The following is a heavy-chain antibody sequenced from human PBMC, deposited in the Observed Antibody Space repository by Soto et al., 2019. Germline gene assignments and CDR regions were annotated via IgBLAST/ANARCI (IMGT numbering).Heavy chain of an antibody. J-gene: IGHJ5*02. CDR2: IYYSGST. CDR1: GGSISSSSYY. CDR3: ARHLLGYCSGGSCYLDPYNWFDP. Sequence: SETLSLTCTVSGGSISSSSYYWGWIRQPPGKGLEWIGSIYYSGSTYYNPSLKSRVTISVDTSKNQFSLKLSSMTAADTAVYYCARHLLGYCSGGSCYLDPYNWFDPWGQGTLVTVSS. D-gene: IGHD2-15*01. V-gene: IGHV4-39*01.